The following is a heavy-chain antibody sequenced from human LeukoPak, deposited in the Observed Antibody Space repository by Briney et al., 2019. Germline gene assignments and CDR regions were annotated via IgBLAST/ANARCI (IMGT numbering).Heavy chain of an antibody. CDR1: GFTFSNYG. J-gene: IGHJ4*02. CDR2: IWYDGSKK. V-gene: IGHV3-33*08. Sequence: GGSLRLSCAASGFTFSNYGMHWVRQAPGKGLEWVAVIWYDGSKKYYGDSVKGRFTISRDNSKNTLYLEMNSLRVEGTAVYYCARCPSTENFDYWGQGTLVTVSS. CDR3: ARCPSTENFDY. D-gene: IGHD1-1*01.